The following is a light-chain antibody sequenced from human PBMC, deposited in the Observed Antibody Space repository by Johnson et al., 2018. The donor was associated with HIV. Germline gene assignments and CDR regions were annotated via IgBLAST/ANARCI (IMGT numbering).Light chain of an antibody. V-gene: IGLV1-51*02. Sequence: QSVLTQPPSVSAAPGQRVTISCSGSSSNIGNIYVSWYQQLPGTAPKLLIYENNKRPSGIPDRFSGSKSGTSATLGITELQTGDEADYYCGTWDSSLSASFGTGTKVTVL. J-gene: IGLJ1*01. CDR2: ENN. CDR1: SSNIGNIY. CDR3: GTWDSSLSAS.